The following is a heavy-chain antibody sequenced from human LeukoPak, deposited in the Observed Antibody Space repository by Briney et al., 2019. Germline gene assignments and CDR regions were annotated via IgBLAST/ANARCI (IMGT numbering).Heavy chain of an antibody. CDR2: ISGSGGST. J-gene: IGHJ3*02. CDR1: GFTFSSYA. CDR3: AKVREFWSGFGDAFDI. V-gene: IGHV3-23*01. D-gene: IGHD3-3*01. Sequence: PGGSLRLSCAASGFTFSSYAMSWVRQAPGKGLEWVSAISGSGGSTNYADSVKGRFTISRDNSKNTLYLQMNSLRAEDTAVYYCAKVREFWSGFGDAFDIWGQGTMVTVSS.